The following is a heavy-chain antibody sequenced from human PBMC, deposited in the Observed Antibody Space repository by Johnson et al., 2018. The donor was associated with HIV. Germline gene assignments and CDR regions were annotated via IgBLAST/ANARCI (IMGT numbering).Heavy chain of an antibody. J-gene: IGHJ3*02. CDR3: ARSPICTGGVCWRSAFDI. CDR2: ISYDGSNK. Sequence: QVQLVESGGGVVQPGRSLRLSCAASGFTFSSYAMHWVRQAPGQGLEWVAVISYDGSNKYYADSVKGRFTISRDNSKNTLYLQMNSLIAEDTAVYYCARSPICTGGVCWRSAFDIWGQGTMVTVSS. D-gene: IGHD2-8*02. V-gene: IGHV3-30*04. CDR1: GFTFSSYA.